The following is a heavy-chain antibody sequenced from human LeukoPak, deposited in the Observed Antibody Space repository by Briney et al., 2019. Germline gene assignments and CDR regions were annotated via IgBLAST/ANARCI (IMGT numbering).Heavy chain of an antibody. Sequence: ASVKVSCKASGYTFTSHSITWVRQAPGQGLEWMGWISPYNGNTKYAQKLQGRVTMTTDTSTSTAYMDLRSLRSDDTAVYYCSRGGLGSCSGGSCPSNWFDPWGQGTLVTVSS. CDR1: GYTFTSHS. J-gene: IGHJ5*02. CDR3: SRGGLGSCSGGSCPSNWFDP. D-gene: IGHD2-15*01. CDR2: ISPYNGNT. V-gene: IGHV1-18*01.